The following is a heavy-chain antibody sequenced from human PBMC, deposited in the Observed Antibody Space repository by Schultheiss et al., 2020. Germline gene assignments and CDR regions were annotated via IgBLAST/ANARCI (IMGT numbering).Heavy chain of an antibody. CDR2: ISYDGSNK. V-gene: IGHV3-30*18. CDR1: GFTFSSYG. CDR3: AKDPEYGGYVVYYFDY. D-gene: IGHD4-23*01. J-gene: IGHJ4*02. Sequence: GGSLRLSCAASGFTFSSYGMHWVRQAPGKGLEWVAVISYDGSNKYYADSVKGRFTISRDNSKNTLYLQMNSLRAEDTAVYYCAKDPEYGGYVVYYFDYWGQGTLVTVSS.